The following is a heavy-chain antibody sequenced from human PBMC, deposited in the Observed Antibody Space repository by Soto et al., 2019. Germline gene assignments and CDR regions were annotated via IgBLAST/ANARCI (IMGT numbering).Heavy chain of an antibody. D-gene: IGHD3-22*01. J-gene: IGHJ4*02. V-gene: IGHV3-72*01. Sequence: EVQLVESGGGLVQPGGSLRLSCAASGFTFSDHYMDWVRQAPGKGLEWVGRTRNKANSYTTEYAASVKGRFTISRDDSKNSLYLQMNSLKTEDTAVYYCATVYDSSGGFDYWGQGTLVTVSS. CDR1: GFTFSDHY. CDR2: TRNKANSYTT. CDR3: ATVYDSSGGFDY.